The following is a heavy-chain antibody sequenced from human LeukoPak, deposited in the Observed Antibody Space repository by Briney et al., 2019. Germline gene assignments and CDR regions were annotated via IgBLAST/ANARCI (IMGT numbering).Heavy chain of an antibody. V-gene: IGHV1-8*01. CDR2: MNPNSGNT. Sequence: ASVKVSCKASNYTFTNYGITWVRQATGQGLEWMGWMNPNSGNTGYAQKFQGRVTMTRNTSISTAYMELSSLRSEDTAVYYCARGPLSLVNYYMDVWGKGTTVTISS. CDR1: NYTFTNYG. CDR3: ARGPLSLVNYYMDV. J-gene: IGHJ6*03. D-gene: IGHD2-2*01.